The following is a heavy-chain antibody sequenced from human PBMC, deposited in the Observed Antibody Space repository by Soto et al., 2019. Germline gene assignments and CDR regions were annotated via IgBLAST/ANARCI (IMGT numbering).Heavy chain of an antibody. CDR2: IYSNGDT. D-gene: IGHD2-15*01. J-gene: IGHJ4*02. CDR1: GFSVGSNY. Sequence: EVQLVETGGGLIQPGGSLRLSCAASGFSVGSNYMTWVRQSPGKGLEWVSLIYSNGDTDYADAVKGRFSSSRDNFKNTLYLQMNNLRAEDTAVYHCARKSDSSPVPEADGVWGRGTLVTVSS. V-gene: IGHV3-53*02. CDR3: ARKSDSSPVPEADGV.